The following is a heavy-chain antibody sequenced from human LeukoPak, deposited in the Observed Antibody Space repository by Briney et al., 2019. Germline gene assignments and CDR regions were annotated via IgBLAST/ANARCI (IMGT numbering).Heavy chain of an antibody. V-gene: IGHV4-39*02. CDR3: ARGDSSSWYGGNAFDI. Sequence: SETLSLTCTVSGASISGSGYYWGWIRQPPGKGLEWIGSIYSSGSTYYNASLQSRVTISIETSKNQISLRLNSVTAADTAVYYCARGDSSSWYGGNAFDIWGQGTMVTVSS. D-gene: IGHD6-13*01. J-gene: IGHJ3*02. CDR2: IYSSGST. CDR1: GASISGSGYY.